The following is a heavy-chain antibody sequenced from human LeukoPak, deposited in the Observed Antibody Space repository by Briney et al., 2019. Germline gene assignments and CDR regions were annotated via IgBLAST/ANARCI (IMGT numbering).Heavy chain of an antibody. Sequence: SETLSLTCTVSGVSISSYYWSWIRQPAGKGLEWIGRIYTSGSTNYNPSLKSRVTISVDKSKNQFSLKLSSVTAADTAVYYCARGEYCSSASCIFDPWGQGTLVTVSS. V-gene: IGHV4-4*07. J-gene: IGHJ5*02. D-gene: IGHD2-2*01. CDR2: IYTSGST. CDR3: ARGEYCSSASCIFDP. CDR1: GVSISSYY.